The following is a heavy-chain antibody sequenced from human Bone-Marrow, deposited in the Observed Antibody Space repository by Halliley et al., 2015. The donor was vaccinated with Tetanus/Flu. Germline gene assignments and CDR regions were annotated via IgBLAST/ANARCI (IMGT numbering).Heavy chain of an antibody. CDR2: INGSDHGGGS. J-gene: IGHJ4*02. CDR3: AKVEGEGGATWGFLDY. CDR1: GFTFSTYA. V-gene: IGHV3-23*01. D-gene: IGHD1-26*01. Sequence: SLRLSCAASGFTFSTYAMGWVRQAPEKGLEWVSGINGSDHGGGSYYAESVKGRFTISRDNSKNTLYLQMDSLRAEDTALYYCAKVEGEGGATWGFLDYWGRGTLVTVSS.